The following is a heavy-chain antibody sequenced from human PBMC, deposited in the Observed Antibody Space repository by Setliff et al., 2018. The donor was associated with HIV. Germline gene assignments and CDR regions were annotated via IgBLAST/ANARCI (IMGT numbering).Heavy chain of an antibody. J-gene: IGHJ3*01. CDR3: ARRDGRSMNAFQI. D-gene: IGHD6-13*01. Sequence: GESLKLSCKALDYTFTTYWIGWVRQMPGEGLEWMGIIYPDDSNIRYNPSFQNQVTISADKSVTTAYLQINNLKASDTATYYCARRDGRSMNAFQIWGPGTVVTVSS. CDR1: DYTFTTYW. CDR2: IYPDDSNI. V-gene: IGHV5-51*01.